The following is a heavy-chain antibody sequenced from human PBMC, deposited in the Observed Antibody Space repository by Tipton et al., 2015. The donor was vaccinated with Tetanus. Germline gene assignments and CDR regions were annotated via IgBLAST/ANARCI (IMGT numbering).Heavy chain of an antibody. CDR3: ARAYDFWSGHLDF. J-gene: IGHJ4*02. V-gene: IGHV4-61*01. D-gene: IGHD3-3*01. CDR1: GGSLTSSLYY. Sequence: TLSLTCTVSGGSLTSSLYYWGWIRQPPGKGLEWIGYASYSGSSNYNPSLKSRVIISIDASKNQFSLKLSSVAAADTAVYYCARAYDFWSGHLDFWGQGTLVTVSS. CDR2: ASYSGSS.